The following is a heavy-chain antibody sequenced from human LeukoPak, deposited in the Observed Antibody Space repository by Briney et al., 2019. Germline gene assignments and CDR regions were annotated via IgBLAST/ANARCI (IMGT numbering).Heavy chain of an antibody. J-gene: IGHJ6*02. D-gene: IGHD3-9*01. CDR2: IKQDGSEK. CDR3: ARAPHDYFDWFPHSGGYYYYGMDV. V-gene: IGHV3-7*01. Sequence: GGSLRLSCAASGFTFSSYWMSWVRQAPGKGLEWVANIKQDGSEKYYVDSVKGRFTISRDNAKNSLYLQMNSLRAEDTAVYYCARAPHDYFDWFPHSGGYYYYGMDVWGQGTTVTVSS. CDR1: GFTFSSYW.